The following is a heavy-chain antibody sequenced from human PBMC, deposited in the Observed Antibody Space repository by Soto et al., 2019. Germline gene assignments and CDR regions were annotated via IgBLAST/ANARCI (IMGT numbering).Heavy chain of an antibody. D-gene: IGHD6-19*01. Sequence: QVQLVESGGGLVKPGGSLRLSCAASGFTFSDYYMSWIRQTPGKGLEGASYIGSSGSTIYYADYVKGRFTISRDNAKNSLYLQMNSLRAEDTAVYYCARDPPLGAVAGPFDYWGQGTLVTVSS. J-gene: IGHJ4*02. CDR2: IGSSGSTI. CDR1: GFTFSDYY. CDR3: ARDPPLGAVAGPFDY. V-gene: IGHV3-11*01.